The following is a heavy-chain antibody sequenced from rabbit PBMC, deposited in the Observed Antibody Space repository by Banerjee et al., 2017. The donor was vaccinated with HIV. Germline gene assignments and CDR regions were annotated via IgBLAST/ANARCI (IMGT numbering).Heavy chain of an antibody. J-gene: IGHJ4*01. CDR1: GFSFSSSYY. CDR2: IYAGSSGDT. Sequence: QSLEESGGDLVKPGASLTLTCTASGFSFSSSYYMCWVRQAPGKGLEWIACIYAGSSGDTYYASWAKGRFTISKTSSTTVTLQMTSLTAADTATYFCARGVYTYDYLSYPYALNLWGQGTLVTVS. V-gene: IGHV1S40*01. D-gene: IGHD6-1*01. CDR3: ARGVYTYDYLSYPYALNL.